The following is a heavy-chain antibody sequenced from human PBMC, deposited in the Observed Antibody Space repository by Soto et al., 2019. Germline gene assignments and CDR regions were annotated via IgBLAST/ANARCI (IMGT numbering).Heavy chain of an antibody. V-gene: IGHV1-18*04. CDR1: GYPFTSYG. CDR3: PRARYNWNYVNAFDI. D-gene: IGHD1-7*01. J-gene: IGHJ3*02. Sequence: GSVKVCFKTSGYPFTSYGMSLVRQAPGQGLEWMGWISAYNGNTNYAQKLQGRVTMTTDTSTSTAYMDLRSLRSDDTAVYYCPRARYNWNYVNAFDIWGQGTMFTVSS. CDR2: ISAYNGNT.